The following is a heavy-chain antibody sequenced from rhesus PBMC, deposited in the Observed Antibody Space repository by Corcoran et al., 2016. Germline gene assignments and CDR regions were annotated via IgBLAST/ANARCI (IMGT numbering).Heavy chain of an antibody. CDR1: GGSISDDYS. V-gene: IGHV4-106*01. D-gene: IGHD6-31*01. CDR3: ARGGREAAAHYFDY. CDR2: IYGSGGGT. Sequence: QVQLQESGPGLVKPSETLSLTCAVSGGSISDDYSWSWIRQPPGKGLEWIGYIYGSGGGTNYNPSRKNRGTISIDTSQNQFSLKLSAVTAADTAVYYCARGGREAAAHYFDYWGQGVLVTVSS. J-gene: IGHJ4*01.